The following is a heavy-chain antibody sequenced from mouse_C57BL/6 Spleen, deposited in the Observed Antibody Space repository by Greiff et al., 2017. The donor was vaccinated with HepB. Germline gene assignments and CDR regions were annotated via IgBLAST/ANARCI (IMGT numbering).Heavy chain of an antibody. Sequence: VQLQQSGPELVKPGASVKISCKASGYAFSSSWMNWVKQRPGKGLEWIGRIYPGDGDTNYNGKFKGKATLTADKSSSTAYMQLSSLTSEDSAVYFCAGEIYYDYYYAMDYWGQGTSVTVSS. CDR1: GYAFSSSW. CDR3: AGEIYYDYYYAMDY. D-gene: IGHD2-4*01. V-gene: IGHV1-82*01. CDR2: IYPGDGDT. J-gene: IGHJ4*01.